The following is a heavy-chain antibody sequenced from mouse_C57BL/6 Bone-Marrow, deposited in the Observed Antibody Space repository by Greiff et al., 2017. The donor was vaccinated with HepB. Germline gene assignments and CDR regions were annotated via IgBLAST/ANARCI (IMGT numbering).Heavy chain of an antibody. CDR1: GFNIKDDY. CDR3: SYSNYVAY. J-gene: IGHJ3*01. D-gene: IGHD2-5*01. Sequence: VQLQQSGAELVRPGASVKLSCTASGFNIKDDYMHWVKQRPEQGLEWIGWIDPENGDTDYASKFQGKATITADTSSNTAYLQLSSLTSEDTAVYYCSYSNYVAYWGQGTLVTVSA. V-gene: IGHV14-4*01. CDR2: IDPENGDT.